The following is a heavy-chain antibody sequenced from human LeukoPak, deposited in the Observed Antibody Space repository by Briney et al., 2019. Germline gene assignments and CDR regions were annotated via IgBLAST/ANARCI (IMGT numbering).Heavy chain of an antibody. V-gene: IGHV4-59*01. CDR3: ARDYGDYGMDV. J-gene: IGHJ6*02. CDR1: GGSISSYY. CDR2: IYYSGST. D-gene: IGHD4-17*01. Sequence: SETLSLTCTVSGGSISSYYWSWIRQPPGKGLEWIGYIYYSGSTNYNPSLKSRVTISVDTSKNQFSLKLSSVTAADTAVYYCARDYGDYGMDVWGQGTTVTVSS.